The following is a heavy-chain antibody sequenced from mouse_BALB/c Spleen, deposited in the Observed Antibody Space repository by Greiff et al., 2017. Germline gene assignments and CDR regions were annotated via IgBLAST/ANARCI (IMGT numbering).Heavy chain of an antibody. CDR1: GFTFSSFG. CDR2: ISSGSSTI. D-gene: IGHD1-1*01. J-gene: IGHJ4*01. V-gene: IGHV5-17*02. Sequence: EVNVVESGGGLVQPGGSRKLSCAASGFTFSSFGMHWVRQAPEKGLEWVAYISSGSSTIYYADTVKGRFTISRDNPKNTLFLQMTSLRSEDTAMYYCARSDTTVVRGTNAMDYWGQGTSVTVSS. CDR3: ARSDTTVVRGTNAMDY.